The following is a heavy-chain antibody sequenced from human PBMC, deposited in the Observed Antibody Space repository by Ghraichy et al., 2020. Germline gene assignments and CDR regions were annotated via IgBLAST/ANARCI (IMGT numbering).Heavy chain of an antibody. CDR3: ARRSPGYYFDY. D-gene: IGHD3-22*01. CDR2: IYTSGST. J-gene: IGHJ4*02. V-gene: IGHV4-4*09. CDR1: GGSISNYY. Sequence: SETLSLTCTVSGGSISNYYWSWIRQPPGKGLEWIGYIYTSGSTNYNPSLKSRVSMSLDTSKNQFSLRLSSVTAADTAVYYCARRSPGYYFDYWGQGTLVTVYS.